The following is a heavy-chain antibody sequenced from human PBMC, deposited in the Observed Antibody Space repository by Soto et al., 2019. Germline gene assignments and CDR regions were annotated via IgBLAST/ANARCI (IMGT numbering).Heavy chain of an antibody. V-gene: IGHV4-34*01. Sequence: SETLSLTCAVYGGSFSGYYWSWIRQPPGKGLEWIGEINHSGSTNYNPSLKSRVTISVDTSKNQFSLKLSSVTAADTAVYYCARGLKPPPNSSGWYDYFDYWGQGTLVTVSS. D-gene: IGHD6-19*01. CDR1: GGSFSGYY. CDR2: INHSGST. J-gene: IGHJ4*02. CDR3: ARGLKPPPNSSGWYDYFDY.